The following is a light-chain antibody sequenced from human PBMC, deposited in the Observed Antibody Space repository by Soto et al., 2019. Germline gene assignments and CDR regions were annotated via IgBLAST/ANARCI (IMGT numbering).Light chain of an antibody. J-gene: IGKJ2*01. CDR2: DAS. CDR3: QQYNSYAYT. CDR1: QSISSW. V-gene: IGKV1-5*01. Sequence: DIQMTQSPSTLSASVGYRVTITCRASQSISSWLAWYQQKPGKAPKLLIYDASCLESGVPSRFSGSGSGTAVTLTISSLPPYDFATSYCQQYNSYAYTCGQGTKLEIK.